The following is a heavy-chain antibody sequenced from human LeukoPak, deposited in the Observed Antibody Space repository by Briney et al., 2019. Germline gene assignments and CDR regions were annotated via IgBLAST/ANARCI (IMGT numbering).Heavy chain of an antibody. J-gene: IGHJ6*02. Sequence: SETLSLTCTVSGGSMTSYYWSWIRQPPGKGLEWIGYIYYSGCTNYNPSLKSRVTISVDTSKNQFSLKLSSVTAADTAVYYCARLDWNDVDYYYGMDVWGQGTTVTVSS. CDR3: ARLDWNDVDYYYGMDV. CDR1: GGSMTSYY. D-gene: IGHD1-1*01. CDR2: IYYSGCT. V-gene: IGHV4-59*08.